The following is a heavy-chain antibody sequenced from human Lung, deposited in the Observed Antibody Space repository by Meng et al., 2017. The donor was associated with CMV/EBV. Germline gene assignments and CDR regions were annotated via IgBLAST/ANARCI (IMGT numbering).Heavy chain of an antibody. CDR2: IRMDESDK. J-gene: IGHJ4*02. CDR3: AKEDPVVAK. Sequence: GESLKISCAASGFSFTEYGMHWVRQTPDKGLEWVAFIRMDESDKFYGDSVKGRFTISRDRSRKSLYLQMNSLRTDDTAVYNCAKEDPVVAKWGQGTLVTVSS. V-gene: IGHV3-30*02. CDR1: GFSFTEYG. D-gene: IGHD4-23*01.